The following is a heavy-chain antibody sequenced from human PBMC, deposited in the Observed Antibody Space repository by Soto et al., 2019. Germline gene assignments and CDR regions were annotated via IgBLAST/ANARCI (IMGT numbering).Heavy chain of an antibody. D-gene: IGHD1-26*01. CDR1: GYPFTAYS. J-gene: IGHJ4*02. Sequence: QVHLVQSGAEVKKPGASVKVSCKASGYPFTAYSIHWVRQAPGQRLEWMGWIVAGKGNTDYSQKFQGRVTITRDTSASTAYMELNNLRSEDTAVYYCARENPQEAGSYYDYWGQGTLVTVSS. CDR3: ARENPQEAGSYYDY. V-gene: IGHV1-3*01. CDR2: IVAGKGNT.